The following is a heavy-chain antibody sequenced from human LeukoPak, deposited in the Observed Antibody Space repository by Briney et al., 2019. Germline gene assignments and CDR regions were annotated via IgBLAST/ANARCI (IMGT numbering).Heavy chain of an antibody. CDR2: IIPIFGTA. J-gene: IGHJ4*02. CDR3: ASSSGWYGDY. Sequence: ASVKVSCKASGGTFSSHAISWVRQAPGQGLEWMGRIIPIFGTANYAQKFQGRVTITADKSTSTAYMELSSLRSEDTAVYYCASSSGWYGDYWGQGTLVTVSS. V-gene: IGHV1-69*06. D-gene: IGHD6-19*01. CDR1: GGTFSSHA.